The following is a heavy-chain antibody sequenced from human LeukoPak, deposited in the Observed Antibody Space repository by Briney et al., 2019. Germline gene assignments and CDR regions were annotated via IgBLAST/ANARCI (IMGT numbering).Heavy chain of an antibody. D-gene: IGHD3-10*01. CDR2: INPNSGGT. J-gene: IGHJ4*02. Sequence: GASVKVSCKASGYTFTSYDINWVRQATGQGLEWMGRINPNSGGTNYAQKFQGRVTMTRDTSISTAYMELSRLRSDDTAVYYCASFSNYGSGSYYTHDYWGQGTLVTVSS. V-gene: IGHV1-2*06. CDR3: ASFSNYGSGSYYTHDY. CDR1: GYTFTSYD.